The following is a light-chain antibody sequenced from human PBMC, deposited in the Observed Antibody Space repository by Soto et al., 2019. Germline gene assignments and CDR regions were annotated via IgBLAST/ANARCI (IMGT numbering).Light chain of an antibody. Sequence: AIRMTQSPSSFSASTGDRVTITCRASQGISSYLAWYQQKPGQAPKLQIYAASAFQSGVPSRFIGGGSGGYFSVNISCLPSEDFATGYCQQYYSHLWPFGQGPKVEIK. CDR2: AAS. V-gene: IGKV1-8*01. J-gene: IGKJ1*01. CDR3: QQYYSHLWP. CDR1: QGISSY.